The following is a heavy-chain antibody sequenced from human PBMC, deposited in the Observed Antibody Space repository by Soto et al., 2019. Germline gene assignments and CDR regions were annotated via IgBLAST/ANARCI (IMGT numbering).Heavy chain of an antibody. Sequence: ASVKVSCKASGGTFSSYAISWVRQAPGQGLEWMGGIIPIFGTANYAQKFQGRVTITADESTSTAYMELSSLRSEDTAVYYCARAWNYDYYYYGMDVWGQGTTVTVSS. CDR1: GGTFSSYA. CDR2: IIPIFGTA. J-gene: IGHJ6*02. CDR3: ARAWNYDYYYYGMDV. D-gene: IGHD1-7*01. V-gene: IGHV1-69*13.